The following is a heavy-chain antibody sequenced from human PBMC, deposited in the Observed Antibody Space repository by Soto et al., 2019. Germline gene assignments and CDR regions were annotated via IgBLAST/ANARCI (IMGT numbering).Heavy chain of an antibody. D-gene: IGHD3-22*01. Sequence: QVQLVQSGAEVKKPGSSVKVSCKASGGTFSSYAISWVRQAPGQGLEWMGGIISIFGTANYAQKFQGRVTITADDSTSTAYMKLSSLRSEDTAVYYCAREHRGSGYYLDYWGQGTLVTVSS. CDR1: GGTFSSYA. V-gene: IGHV1-69*01. CDR3: AREHRGSGYYLDY. CDR2: IISIFGTA. J-gene: IGHJ4*02.